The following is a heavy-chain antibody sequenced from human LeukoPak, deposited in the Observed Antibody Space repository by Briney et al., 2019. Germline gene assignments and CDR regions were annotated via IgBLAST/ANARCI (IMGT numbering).Heavy chain of an antibody. CDR2: IRYDGSNK. V-gene: IGHV3-30*02. D-gene: IGHD6-13*01. J-gene: IGHJ5*02. CDR3: AKDRQQLVTA. Sequence: GGSLRLSCAASGFTFSRYGMHWVRQAPGKGLEWVAFIRYDGSNKYYADSVKGRFTISRDNSKNTLYLQMDSLRAEDTAVYYCAKDRQQLVTAWGQGTLVTVSS. CDR1: GFTFSRYG.